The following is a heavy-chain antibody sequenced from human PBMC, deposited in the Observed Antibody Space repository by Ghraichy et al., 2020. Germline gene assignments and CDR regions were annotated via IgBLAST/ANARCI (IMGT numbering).Heavy chain of an antibody. CDR2: INHSGST. Sequence: SETLSLTCAVYGGSFSGYYWSWIRQPPGKGLEWIGEINHSGSTNYNPSLKSRVTISVDTSKNQFSLKLSSVTAADTAVYYCARVSDFWGGYLIWGQGTMVTVSS. D-gene: IGHD3-3*01. CDR3: ARVSDFWGGYLI. V-gene: IGHV4-34*01. J-gene: IGHJ3*02. CDR1: GGSFSGYY.